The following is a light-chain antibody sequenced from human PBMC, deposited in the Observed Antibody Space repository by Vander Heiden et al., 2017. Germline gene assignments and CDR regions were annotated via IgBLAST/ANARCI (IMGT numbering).Light chain of an antibody. CDR1: NIARKS. Sequence: SYELTQPPSVSVAPGQTARITCGGNNIARKSVHWYQQKPAQAPILVVYDDSDRPSGIPERISGSNSGTTATLTTSRVEAGDEADYYCQVRDSSADCGVFGGGTKLTVL. CDR2: DDS. V-gene: IGLV3-21*02. CDR3: QVRDSSADCGV. J-gene: IGLJ2*01.